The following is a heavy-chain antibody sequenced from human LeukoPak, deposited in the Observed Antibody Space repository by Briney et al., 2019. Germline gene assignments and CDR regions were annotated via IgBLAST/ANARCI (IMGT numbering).Heavy chain of an antibody. Sequence: SETLSLTCAVYGGSFSGYYWSWIRQPPGKGLEWIGEINHSGSTNYNPSLKSRVTISVDTSKNQFSLKLSSVTAADTAVYYCASNYYYDSSGSPPYWGQGTLVTVSS. CDR3: ASNYYYDSSGSPPY. J-gene: IGHJ4*02. D-gene: IGHD3-22*01. CDR1: GGSFSGYY. CDR2: INHSGST. V-gene: IGHV4-34*01.